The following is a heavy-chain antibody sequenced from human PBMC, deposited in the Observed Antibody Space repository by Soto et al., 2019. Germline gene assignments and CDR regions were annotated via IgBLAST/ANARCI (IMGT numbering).Heavy chain of an antibody. D-gene: IGHD2-2*02. J-gene: IGHJ6*02. CDR2: IDPSDSYT. CDR1: GYSFTSYW. Sequence: PGESLKISCKGSGYSFTSYWISWVRQMPGKGLEWMGRIDPSDSYTNYSPSFQGHVTISADKSISTAYLQWSSLKASDTAMYYCARHPNIVVVPAAIRSRHYYYYGMDVWGQGTTVTVSS. V-gene: IGHV5-10-1*01. CDR3: ARHPNIVVVPAAIRSRHYYYYGMDV.